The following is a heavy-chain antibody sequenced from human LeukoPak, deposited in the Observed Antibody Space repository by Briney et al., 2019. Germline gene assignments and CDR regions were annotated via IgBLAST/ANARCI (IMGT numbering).Heavy chain of an antibody. CDR2: ISGSGGST. Sequence: GGSLRLSCAASGFTFSSYAMSWVRQAPGKGLEWVSAISGSGGSTYYADSVKGRFTISRDNAKNTLYLQMSSLRAEDTAVYYCARGGVAGAPNYYWGQGTLVTVSS. CDR3: ARGGVAGAPNYY. V-gene: IGHV3-23*01. CDR1: GFTFSSYA. J-gene: IGHJ4*02. D-gene: IGHD2-8*02.